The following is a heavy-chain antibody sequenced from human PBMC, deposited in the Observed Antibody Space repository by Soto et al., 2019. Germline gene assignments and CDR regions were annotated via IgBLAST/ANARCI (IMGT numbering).Heavy chain of an antibody. J-gene: IGHJ5*02. Sequence: EVQLLESGGGLVQPGGSLRLSCAASGFTFSSYAMSWVRQAPGKGLEWVSAISGSGGSTYYADSVKGRFTISRDNSKNTLYLQMNSLRAEDKAVYYCAKDPGYYGSGSYYNQDNWFDPWGQGTLVTVSS. V-gene: IGHV3-23*01. CDR3: AKDPGYYGSGSYYNQDNWFDP. D-gene: IGHD3-10*01. CDR1: GFTFSSYA. CDR2: ISGSGGST.